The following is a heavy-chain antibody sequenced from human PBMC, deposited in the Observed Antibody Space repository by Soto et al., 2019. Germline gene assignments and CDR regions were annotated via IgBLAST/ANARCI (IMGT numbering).Heavy chain of an antibody. CDR3: ARETYGDYGGYFAP. V-gene: IGHV1-18*01. J-gene: IGHJ5*02. D-gene: IGHD4-17*01. CDR2: ISAYNGNT. CDR1: GYTFTNFG. Sequence: ASVKVSCKASGYTFTNFGISWVRQAPGQGLEWMGWISAYNGNTNYAQNFQGRVTMTTDTSTSTAYMELRSLRSDDTAVYYCARETYGDYGGYFAPWGQGTLVTVSS.